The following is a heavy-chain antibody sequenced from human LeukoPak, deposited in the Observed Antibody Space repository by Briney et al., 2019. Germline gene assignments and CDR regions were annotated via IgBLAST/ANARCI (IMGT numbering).Heavy chain of an antibody. CDR3: ARAYLSGKILTGYPY. J-gene: IGHJ4*02. V-gene: IGHV3-30*03. Sequence: GGSLRLSCAASGFTFSSYGMHWVRQAPGKGLEWVAVISYDGSNKYYADSVKGRFTISRDNSKNTLYLQMNSLRAEDTAVYYCARAYLSGKILTGYPYWGQGTLVTVSS. CDR1: GFTFSSYG. D-gene: IGHD3-9*01. CDR2: ISYDGSNK.